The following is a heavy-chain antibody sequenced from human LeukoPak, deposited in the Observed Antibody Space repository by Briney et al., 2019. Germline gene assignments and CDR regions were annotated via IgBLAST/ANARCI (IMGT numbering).Heavy chain of an antibody. D-gene: IGHD3-9*01. J-gene: IGHJ4*02. CDR2: INPNSGGT. CDR3: ARRYYDALTGYYPFDH. Sequence: EASVNVSCKASGYTSTGYYMHWVRQAPGQGLEWMGWINPNSGGTNYAQKFQGRVTMTRDTSISTVYMELSRLTSDDTAVFYCARRYYDALTGYYPFDHWGQGTLVTVSS. V-gene: IGHV1-2*02. CDR1: GYTSTGYY.